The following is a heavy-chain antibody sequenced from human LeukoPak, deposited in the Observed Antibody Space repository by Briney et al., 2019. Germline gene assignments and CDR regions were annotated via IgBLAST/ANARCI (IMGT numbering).Heavy chain of an antibody. CDR2: ISAYNGNT. V-gene: IGHV1-18*01. J-gene: IGHJ4*02. Sequence: ASVKVSCKASGYTFTSYGISWVRQAPGQGLEWMGWISAYNGNTNYAQKLQGRVTMTTDTSTSTAYMELRSLRSDDTAVYYCARDRRYDILTGYGYWGQGTLVTVSS. CDR3: ARDRRYDILTGYGY. D-gene: IGHD3-9*01. CDR1: GYTFTSYG.